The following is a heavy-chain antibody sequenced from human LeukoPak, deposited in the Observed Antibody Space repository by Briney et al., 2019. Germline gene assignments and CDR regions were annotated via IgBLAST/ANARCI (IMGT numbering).Heavy chain of an antibody. CDR2: IYHSGST. V-gene: IGHV4-39*07. CDR3: ARDGPGDSSDSIPHPLLDP. CDR1: GGSISTSSYY. Sequence: SETLSLTCTVSGGSISTSSYYWGWVRQPPGKGLEWIGSIYHSGSTYYNPSLKSRVTISVDTSKNQFSLKLSSVTAADTAVYYCARDGPGDSSDSIPHPLLDPWGQGTLVTVSS. J-gene: IGHJ5*02. D-gene: IGHD3-22*01.